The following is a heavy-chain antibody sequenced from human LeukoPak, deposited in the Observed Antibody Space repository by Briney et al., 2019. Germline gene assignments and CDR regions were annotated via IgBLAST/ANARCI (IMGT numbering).Heavy chain of an antibody. CDR3: ARDISPGIAVAGTRGFGY. D-gene: IGHD6-19*01. CDR1: GFTFSGSA. V-gene: IGHV3-73*01. Sequence: GGSLRLSCAASGFTFSGSAMHWVRQASGKGLEWVGRIRSKANSYATAYAASVKGRFTISRDDSKNTAYLQMNSLRAEDTALYHCARDISPGIAVAGTRGFGYWGQGTLVTVSS. CDR2: IRSKANSYAT. J-gene: IGHJ4*02.